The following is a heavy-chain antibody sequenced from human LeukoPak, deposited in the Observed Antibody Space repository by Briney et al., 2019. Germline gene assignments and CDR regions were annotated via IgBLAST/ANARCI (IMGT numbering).Heavy chain of an antibody. D-gene: IGHD2-15*01. J-gene: IGHJ5*02. V-gene: IGHV1-69*06. CDR3: ARDKCSGGSCYVGFDP. CDR2: IIPIFGTA. Sequence: ASVKVSCKASGGTFSSYAISWVRQAPGQGLEWMGGIIPIFGTANYAQEFQGRVTITADKSTSTAYMELSSLRSEDTAVYYCARDKCSGGSCYVGFDPWGQGTLVTVSS. CDR1: GGTFSSYA.